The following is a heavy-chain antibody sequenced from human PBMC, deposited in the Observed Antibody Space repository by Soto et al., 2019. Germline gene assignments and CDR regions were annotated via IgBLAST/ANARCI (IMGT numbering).Heavy chain of an antibody. CDR1: GYSFSNYA. J-gene: IGHJ6*02. V-gene: IGHV1-3*01. CDR2: INAGNGNT. CDR3: AKGGNIAVVVADYGMDG. Sequence: QVHLVQSGAEVKKPGASVKVSCKASGYSFSNYAMHWVRQAPGQRLEWMGWINAGNGNTKYPQKFQDRVTITRDTSASPAYMELSSLRSEDTAVYYCAKGGNIAVVVADYGMDGWGQGTTGTVSS. D-gene: IGHD2-15*01.